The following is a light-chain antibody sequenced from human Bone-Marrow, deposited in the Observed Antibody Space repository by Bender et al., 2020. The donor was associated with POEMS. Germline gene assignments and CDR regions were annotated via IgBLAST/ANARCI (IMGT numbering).Light chain of an antibody. CDR1: SSNIGRSP. CDR3: SAWDDSLSGWV. CDR2: YDD. V-gene: IGLV1-36*01. J-gene: IGLJ3*02. Sequence: QSVLTQPPSASGTPGQRVTISCSGGSSNIGRSPVDWYQHLPGEAPKLLIYYDDLLTPGVSDRFSASKSGTSASLAISELQSEDEALYYCSAWDDSLSGWVFGGGTKLTVL.